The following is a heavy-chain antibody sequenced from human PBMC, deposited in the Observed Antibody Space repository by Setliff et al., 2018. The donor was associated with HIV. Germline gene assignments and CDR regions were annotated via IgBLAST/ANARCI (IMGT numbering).Heavy chain of an antibody. CDR3: ARGPPGSSIGWYVGY. V-gene: IGHV4-39*07. Sequence: SETLSLTCTVSGGSISSSSYYWGWIRQPPGKGLEWIGEINDSGSTNYNPSLKSRVTRSVDTYKNQFSLRLSSVIAADTAVYYCARGPPGSSIGWYVGYLGQGTLVTVSS. CDR1: GGSISSSSYY. CDR2: INDSGST. J-gene: IGHJ4*02. D-gene: IGHD6-19*01.